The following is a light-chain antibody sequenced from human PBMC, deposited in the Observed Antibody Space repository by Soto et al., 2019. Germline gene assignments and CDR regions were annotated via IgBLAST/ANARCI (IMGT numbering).Light chain of an antibody. Sequence: DTQMTQSPSSLSASVGDRVTITCQASRDISRYLNWYQQKPGKAPNLLIYDASNLETGVPSRFSGSGSGTHYTFTISRLQPEDIGTYYCQQSDNFPLTVGGGTKVEI. V-gene: IGKV1-33*01. CDR1: RDISRY. CDR2: DAS. CDR3: QQSDNFPLT. J-gene: IGKJ4*01.